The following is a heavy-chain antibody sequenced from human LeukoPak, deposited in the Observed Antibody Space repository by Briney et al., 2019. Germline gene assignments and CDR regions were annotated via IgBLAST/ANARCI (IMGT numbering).Heavy chain of an antibody. J-gene: IGHJ4*02. CDR1: GGTFSSYA. CDR3: ARGTDYYDSSGQI. V-gene: IGHV1-69*05. Sequence: GASVKVSCKASGGTFSSYAISWVRQAPGQGLEWMGGIIPIFGTANHAQKFQGRVTITTDESTSTAYMELSSLRSEDTAVYYCARGTDYYDSSGQIWGQGTLVTVSS. D-gene: IGHD3-22*01. CDR2: IIPIFGTA.